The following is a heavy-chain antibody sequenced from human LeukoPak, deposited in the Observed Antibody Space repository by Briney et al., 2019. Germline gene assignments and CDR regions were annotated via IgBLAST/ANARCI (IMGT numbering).Heavy chain of an antibody. CDR1: GFTFSSYG. V-gene: IGHV3-30*18. Sequence: GGSLRLSCAASGFTFSSYGMHWVRQAPGKGLEWVAVISYDGSNKYYADSVKGRFTISRDNSKNTLYLQMNSLRAEDTAVYYCAKVQLEPYPNYYYYGMDVWGQGTTVTVSS. D-gene: IGHD6-13*01. CDR2: ISYDGSNK. J-gene: IGHJ6*02. CDR3: AKVQLEPYPNYYYYGMDV.